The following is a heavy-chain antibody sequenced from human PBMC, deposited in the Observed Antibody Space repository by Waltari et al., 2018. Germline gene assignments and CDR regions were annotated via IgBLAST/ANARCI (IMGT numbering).Heavy chain of an antibody. CDR2: VYYSGSS. V-gene: IGHV4-59*02. J-gene: IGHJ4*02. CDR1: GDSVSRYY. D-gene: IGHD3-22*01. CDR3: ARLNDISGYYYFDY. Sequence: QVQLQESGPGLVKPSETLSLTCAISGDSVSRYYWPWIRPPPGKGLEWLGSVYYSGSSNYSPSLKSRVTISVDTSRNQFSLKLSSVTAADTAIYYCARLNDISGYYYFDYWGQGALVTVSS.